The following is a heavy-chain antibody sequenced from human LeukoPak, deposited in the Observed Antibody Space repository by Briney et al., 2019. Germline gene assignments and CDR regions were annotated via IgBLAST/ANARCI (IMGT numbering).Heavy chain of an antibody. D-gene: IGHD6-13*01. V-gene: IGHV4-4*07. Sequence: KPSETLSLTCTVSGGSISSYYWSWIRQPAGKGLEWIGRIYTSGSTNYNPSLKSRVTMSVDTSKNQFSLKLSSVTAADTAVYYCASRSGSSWYGGFDYWGQGTLVTVSS. CDR3: ASRSGSSWYGGFDY. CDR2: IYTSGST. CDR1: GGSISSYY. J-gene: IGHJ4*02.